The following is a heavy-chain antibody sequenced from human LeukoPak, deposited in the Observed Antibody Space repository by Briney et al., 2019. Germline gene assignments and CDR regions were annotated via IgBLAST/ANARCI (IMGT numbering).Heavy chain of an antibody. V-gene: IGHV4-59*01. CDR2: IYYSGST. J-gene: IGHJ2*01. CDR1: GDSISSYY. Sequence: SETLSLTCTVSGDSISSYYWSWIRQSPGKGLEWIGYIYYSGSTSYNPSLRSRVTISVDASKNHFSLKLTSVTAADTAVYYCAGSNFDWYFDLWGRGTLVTVSS. CDR3: AGSNFDWYFDL. D-gene: IGHD4/OR15-4a*01.